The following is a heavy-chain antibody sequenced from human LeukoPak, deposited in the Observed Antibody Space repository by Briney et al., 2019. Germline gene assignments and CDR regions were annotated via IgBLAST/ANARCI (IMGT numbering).Heavy chain of an antibody. V-gene: IGHV1-46*01. CDR3: ARAQGGDIVVVYYYGLDV. Sequence: ASVNVSCKASGYTFTSYYMHWVRQAPRQGLEWMGIINPSGGSTSYAQKFQGRVTMTTDTSTSTAYMELSSLRSEDTAVCYCARAQGGDIVVVYYYGLDVWGQGTTVTVSS. CDR1: GYTFTSYY. CDR2: INPSGGST. D-gene: IGHD2-15*01. J-gene: IGHJ6*02.